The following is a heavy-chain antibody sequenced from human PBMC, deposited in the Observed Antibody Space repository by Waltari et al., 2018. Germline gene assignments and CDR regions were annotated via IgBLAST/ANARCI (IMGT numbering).Heavy chain of an antibody. CDR2: LNPNAPT. D-gene: IGHD3-16*01. Sequence: QVQLQQWGAGLVRPSETLSLTCAVYGGSFNAYYWTWIRQPPGKGLQWIGELNPNAPTNYNPSRKSRVTISVDTSKKQFSLNLTSVTAADTAVYYWARKEVIRSIYGGVRRESWFDPWGQGTLVSVSS. V-gene: IGHV4-34*02. CDR1: GGSFNAYY. CDR3: ARKEVIRSIYGGVRRESWFDP. J-gene: IGHJ5*02.